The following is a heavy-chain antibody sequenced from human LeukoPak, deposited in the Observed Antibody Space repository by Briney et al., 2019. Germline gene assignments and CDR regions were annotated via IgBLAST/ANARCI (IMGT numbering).Heavy chain of an antibody. CDR3: ARGSIRTFDY. J-gene: IGHJ4*02. CDR1: GGSFSGYY. V-gene: IGHV4-34*01. Sequence: SETLSLTCAVYGGSFSGYYWSWIRQPPGKGLEWIGEINHSGSTNYNPSLKSRVTISVDTSKNQFSLKLSSVTAADMAVYYCARGSIRTFDYWGQGTLVTVSS. CDR2: INHSGST. D-gene: IGHD2-21*01.